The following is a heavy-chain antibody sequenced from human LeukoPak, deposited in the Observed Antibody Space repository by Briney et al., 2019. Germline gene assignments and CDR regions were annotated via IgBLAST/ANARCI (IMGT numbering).Heavy chain of an antibody. Sequence: GGSLRLSCAASGFTVSSNYVSWVRQAPGKGLEWVSVIYSGGSTYYADSVKGRFTISRDNSKNTLYLQMNSLRAEDTAVYYCASRRKYSSGALNYWGQGILVTVSS. CDR2: IYSGGST. J-gene: IGHJ4*02. CDR3: ASRRKYSSGALNY. D-gene: IGHD6-19*01. V-gene: IGHV3-53*01. CDR1: GFTVSSNY.